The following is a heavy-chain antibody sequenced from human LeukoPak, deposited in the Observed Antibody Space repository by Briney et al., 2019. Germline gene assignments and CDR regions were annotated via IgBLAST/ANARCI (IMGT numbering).Heavy chain of an antibody. CDR3: ARDITPKLANWGSRGASDI. D-gene: IGHD7-27*01. V-gene: IGHV3-30*02. CDR1: GFTFSSYG. CDR2: IRYDGSNK. J-gene: IGHJ3*02. Sequence: PGGSLRLSCAASGFTFSSYGMHWVRQAPGKGLEWVAFIRYDGSNKYYADSVKGRFTISRHNSKNTLYLQMNSLRAEDTAVYYCARDITPKLANWGSRGASDIWGQGTMVTVSS.